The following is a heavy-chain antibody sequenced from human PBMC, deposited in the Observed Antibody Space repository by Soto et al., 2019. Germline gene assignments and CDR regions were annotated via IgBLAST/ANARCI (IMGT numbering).Heavy chain of an antibody. Sequence: SETLSLTCTVSGGSISSYYWSWIRQPPGKGLGWIGYIYYSGSTNYNLSLKSRVTISVDTSKNQFSLKLSSVTAADTAVYYCARDGGYCSSTSCYTYYYYGMDVWGQGTTVTVSS. CDR2: IYYSGST. CDR3: ARDGGYCSSTSCYTYYYYGMDV. V-gene: IGHV4-59*01. J-gene: IGHJ6*02. CDR1: GGSISSYY. D-gene: IGHD2-2*02.